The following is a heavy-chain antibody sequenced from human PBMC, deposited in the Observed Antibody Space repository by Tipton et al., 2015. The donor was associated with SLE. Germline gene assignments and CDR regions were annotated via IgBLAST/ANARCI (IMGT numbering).Heavy chain of an antibody. CDR3: ARDTGYCSDGSCYNYFDF. Sequence: SLRLSCSASEFIFSYYGMHWVRQAPGKGLEWVAFIRFDGSEKYYADSVKGRFTISRDNAKNSLYLQMNSLRAEDTAVYYCARDTGYCSDGSCYNYFDFWGQGTLVTVSS. CDR1: EFIFSYYG. V-gene: IGHV3-30*02. D-gene: IGHD2-15*01. CDR2: IRFDGSEK. J-gene: IGHJ4*02.